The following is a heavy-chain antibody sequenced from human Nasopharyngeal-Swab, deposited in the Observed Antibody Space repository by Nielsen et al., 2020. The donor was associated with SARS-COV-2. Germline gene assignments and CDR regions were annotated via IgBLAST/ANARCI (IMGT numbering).Heavy chain of an antibody. D-gene: IGHD1-1*01. J-gene: IGHJ4*02. CDR1: GFTFSSYA. Sequence: GVLKISCAASGFTFSSYAMSWVRQAPGKGLEWVSAISGSGGSTYYADSVKGRFTISRDNSKNTLYLQMNSLRAEDTAVYYCAKYTKVGGTGTTSPTYDYWGQGTLVTVSS. CDR2: ISGSGGST. V-gene: IGHV3-23*01. CDR3: AKYTKVGGTGTTSPTYDY.